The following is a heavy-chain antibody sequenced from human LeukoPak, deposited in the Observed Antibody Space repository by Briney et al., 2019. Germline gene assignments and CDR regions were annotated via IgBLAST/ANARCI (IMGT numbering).Heavy chain of an antibody. CDR1: GGTFSSYA. J-gene: IGHJ4*02. CDR2: IIPILGIA. D-gene: IGHD6-19*01. V-gene: IGHV1-69*04. Sequence: SVKVSCMASGGTFSSYAISWVRQAPGQGLEWMGRIIPILGIANYAQKFQGRVTITADKSTSTAYMELSSLRSEDTAVYYCASRLAVAGTIPDYWGQGTLVTVSS. CDR3: ASRLAVAGTIPDY.